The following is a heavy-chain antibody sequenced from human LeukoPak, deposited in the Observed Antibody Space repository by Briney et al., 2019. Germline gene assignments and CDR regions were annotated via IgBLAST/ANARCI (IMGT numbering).Heavy chain of an antibody. D-gene: IGHD3-16*02. CDR1: GYEFSSYG. J-gene: IGHJ3*02. CDR2: ISAYNGKT. Sequence: GASVKVSRKASGYEFSSYGISWVRQAPGQGLEWMGGISAYNGKTKYAEKFQGRLTMTTETSTSIAYMELRSLTSGDTAVYYCAKDSPRDDYVRGSYRYSRRGLDIWGQGTLVTASS. V-gene: IGHV1-18*01. CDR3: AKDSPRDDYVRGSYRYSRRGLDI.